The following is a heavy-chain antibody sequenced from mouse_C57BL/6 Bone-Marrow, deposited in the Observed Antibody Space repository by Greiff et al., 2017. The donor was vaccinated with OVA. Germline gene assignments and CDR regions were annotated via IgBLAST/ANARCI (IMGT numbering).Heavy chain of an antibody. V-gene: IGHV1-81*01. CDR2: IYPRSGNT. CDR3: ARSDDAGYYAMDY. CDR1: GYTFTSYG. J-gene: IGHJ4*01. Sequence: VQGVESGAELARPGASVKLSCKASGYTFTSYGISWVKQRTGQGLEWIGEIYPRSGNTYYNEKFKGKATLTADKSSSTAYMELRSLTSEDSAVYFCARSDDAGYYAMDYWGQGTSVTVSS.